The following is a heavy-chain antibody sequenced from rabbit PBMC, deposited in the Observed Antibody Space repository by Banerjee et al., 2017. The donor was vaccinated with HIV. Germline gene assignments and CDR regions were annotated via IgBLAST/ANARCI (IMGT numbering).Heavy chain of an antibody. V-gene: IGHV1S45*01. CDR1: GFDFSNNVL. CDR3: ARDLAGVIGWNFGL. CDR2: INTSSGNT. D-gene: IGHD4-1*01. J-gene: IGHJ4*01. Sequence: QEQLVESGGGLVQPEGSLTLTCKASGFDFSNNVLCWVRQAPGKGLEWIACINTSSGNTVYATWAKGRFTISKTSWTTVTLQMTSLTAADTATYFCARDLAGVIGWNFGLWGQGTLVTVS.